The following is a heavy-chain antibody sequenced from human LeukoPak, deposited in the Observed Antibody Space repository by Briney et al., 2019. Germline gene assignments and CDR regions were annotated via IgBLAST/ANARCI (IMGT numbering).Heavy chain of an antibody. Sequence: PGGSLRLSCAASGLTFVDYGMSWVRHAPGKGLEWVSGINWNGGSTGYAHSVKGRFTISRDNAKNSLYLQMNSLRAEDTALYYCASWRWELLRGLDYWGQGTLVTVSS. CDR1: GLTFVDYG. CDR3: ASWRWELLRGLDY. D-gene: IGHD1-26*01. V-gene: IGHV3-20*04. CDR2: INWNGGST. J-gene: IGHJ4*02.